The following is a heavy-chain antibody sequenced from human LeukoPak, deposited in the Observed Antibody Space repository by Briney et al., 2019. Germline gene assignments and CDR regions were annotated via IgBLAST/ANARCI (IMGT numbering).Heavy chain of an antibody. CDR1: GYTFTSYG. CDR3: ARGFGVVTPDRLYYFDY. V-gene: IGHV1-18*01. Sequence: ASVKVSCKASGYTFTSYGISWVRQAPGQGLEWMGWISAYNGNTNYAQKLQGRVTMTTDTSTSTAYMELRSLRSEDTAVYYCARGFGVVTPDRLYYFDYWGQGTLVTVSS. J-gene: IGHJ4*02. CDR2: ISAYNGNT. D-gene: IGHD3-3*01.